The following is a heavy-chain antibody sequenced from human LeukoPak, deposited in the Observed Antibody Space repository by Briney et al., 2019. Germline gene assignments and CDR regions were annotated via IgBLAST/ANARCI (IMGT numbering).Heavy chain of an antibody. Sequence: ASVKVSCKASGYTFTSYGISWVRQAPGQGLEWMGWISAYNGNTNYAQKLQGRVTMTTDTSTSTAYMELRSLRSDDTAAYYCARRHQGFGELPRAFDYWGQGTLVTVSS. D-gene: IGHD3-10*01. CDR3: ARRHQGFGELPRAFDY. V-gene: IGHV1-18*01. J-gene: IGHJ4*02. CDR2: ISAYNGNT. CDR1: GYTFTSYG.